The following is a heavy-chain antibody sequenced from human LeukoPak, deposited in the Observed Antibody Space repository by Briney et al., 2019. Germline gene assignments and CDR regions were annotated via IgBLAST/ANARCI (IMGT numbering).Heavy chain of an antibody. Sequence: GASVKLSCKAAGYTFTSYDTNWVRQATGQGLEWMGWMNPNSGNTGYAQKFQGRVTMTRNTSISTAYMELSSLRSEDTAVYYCAKAVAGLFDYWGQGTLVTVSS. CDR3: AKAVAGLFDY. D-gene: IGHD6-19*01. CDR1: GYTFTSYD. V-gene: IGHV1-8*01. J-gene: IGHJ4*02. CDR2: MNPNSGNT.